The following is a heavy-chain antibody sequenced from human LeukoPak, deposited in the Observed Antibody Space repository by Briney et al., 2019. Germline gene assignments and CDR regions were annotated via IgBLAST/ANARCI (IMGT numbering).Heavy chain of an antibody. CDR3: ARHRDGYNYDY. CDR2: IYPADSDS. Sequence: GESLKISCKGSGYSFSSYWIGWVRQMPGKGLEWMGIIYPADSDSRYSPSFQGQVTMSADKSITTAYLQWSSLKASDTAMYYCARHRDGYNYDYWGQGTLVTVSS. D-gene: IGHD5-24*01. CDR1: GYSFSSYW. V-gene: IGHV5-51*01. J-gene: IGHJ4*02.